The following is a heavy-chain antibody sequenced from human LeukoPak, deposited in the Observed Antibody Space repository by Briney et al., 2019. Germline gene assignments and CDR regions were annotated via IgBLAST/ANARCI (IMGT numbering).Heavy chain of an antibody. CDR2: ISGSGGST. CDR3: ARSRIVGATTGAFDT. J-gene: IGHJ3*02. Sequence: GGSLRLSCAASGFTFSSYAMSWVRQAPGKGLEWVSAISGSGGSTYYADSVKGRFTISRDNSKNTLYLQMNSLRAEDTAVYYCARSRIVGATTGAFDTWGQGTMVTVSS. CDR1: GFTFSSYA. D-gene: IGHD1-26*01. V-gene: IGHV3-23*01.